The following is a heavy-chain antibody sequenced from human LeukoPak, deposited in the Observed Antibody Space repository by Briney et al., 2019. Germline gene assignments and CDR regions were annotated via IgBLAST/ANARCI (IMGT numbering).Heavy chain of an antibody. V-gene: IGHV1-69*06. D-gene: IGHD3-9*01. Sequence: GSSVKVSCRASGGTFSSYAISWVRQAPGQGLEWMGGIIPIFGTANYAQKFQGRVTITADKSTSTAYMELSSLRSEDTAVYYCAANPHYDILTGYTFDYWGQGTLVTVSS. CDR1: GGTFSSYA. CDR3: AANPHYDILTGYTFDY. CDR2: IIPIFGTA. J-gene: IGHJ4*02.